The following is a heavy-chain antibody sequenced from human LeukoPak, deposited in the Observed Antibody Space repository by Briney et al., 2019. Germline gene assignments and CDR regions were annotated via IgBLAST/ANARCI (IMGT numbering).Heavy chain of an antibody. CDR3: ARGGTIAVSTYPLEY. J-gene: IGHJ4*02. D-gene: IGHD2-15*01. CDR2: IYYSGST. CDR1: GGSISSGDYY. Sequence: SETLSLTCTVSGGSISSGDYYWRWIRQPPGKGLEWIGYIYYSGSTYYNPSLKSRVTISVDTSKNQFSLKLSSVTAADTAVYYCARGGTIAVSTYPLEYWGQGTLVTVSS. V-gene: IGHV4-30-4*01.